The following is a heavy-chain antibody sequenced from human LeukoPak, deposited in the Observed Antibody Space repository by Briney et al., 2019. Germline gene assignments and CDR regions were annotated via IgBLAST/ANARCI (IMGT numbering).Heavy chain of an antibody. CDR3: ARGGDGYSLPLDY. J-gene: IGHJ4*02. V-gene: IGHV3-43D*03. CDR2: ISWDGGST. CDR1: GFTFDDYA. D-gene: IGHD5-24*01. Sequence: GGSLRLSCAASGFTFDDYAMHWGRQAPGKGLEWVSLISWDGGSTYYADSVKGRFTISRDNSKNSLYLQMNSLRAEDTALYYCARGGDGYSLPLDYWGQGTLVTVSS.